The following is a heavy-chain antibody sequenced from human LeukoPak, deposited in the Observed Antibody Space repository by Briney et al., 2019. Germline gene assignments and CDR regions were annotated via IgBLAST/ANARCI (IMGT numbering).Heavy chain of an antibody. CDR2: IYYSGST. D-gene: IGHD4-17*01. J-gene: IGHJ6*03. Sequence: SETLSLTCTVSGGSISSYYWSWIRQPPGKGLEWIGYIYYSGSTNYNPSLKSRVTISVDTSKNQFSLKLSSVTAADTAVYYCARGDYGDLYYYYYYMDVWGKGTTVTVSS. V-gene: IGHV4-59*01. CDR3: ARGDYGDLYYYYYYMDV. CDR1: GGSISSYY.